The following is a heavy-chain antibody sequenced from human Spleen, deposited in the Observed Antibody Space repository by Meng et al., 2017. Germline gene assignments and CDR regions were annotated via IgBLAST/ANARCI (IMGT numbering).Heavy chain of an antibody. D-gene: IGHD6-13*01. CDR3: ATGAAAADH. CDR2: IKRNSDGGTI. J-gene: IGHJ4*02. Sequence: VQLQQWGAGLLKPSETLSLTCAVYGGSFSGYYWSWICQPPGEGLEWIGRIKRNSDGGTIDYAAPVKGSFTISRDDSKNTLYLQMDSLITEDTAVYFCATGAAAADHWGQGTLVTVSS. CDR1: GGSFSGYY. V-gene: IGHV3-15*01.